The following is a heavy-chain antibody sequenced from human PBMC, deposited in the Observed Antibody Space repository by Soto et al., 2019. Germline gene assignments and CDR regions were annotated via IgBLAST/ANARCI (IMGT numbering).Heavy chain of an antibody. D-gene: IGHD3-3*01. Sequence: GGSLRLSCAASGFTFSSYEMNWVRQAPGKGLEWVSYISSSGSTIYYADSVKGRFTISRDNAKNSLYLQMNSLRAEDTAVYYCARDQPFWSGPRSGMDVWAQGTTVPVSS. J-gene: IGHJ6*02. CDR3: ARDQPFWSGPRSGMDV. V-gene: IGHV3-48*03. CDR1: GFTFSSYE. CDR2: ISSSGSTI.